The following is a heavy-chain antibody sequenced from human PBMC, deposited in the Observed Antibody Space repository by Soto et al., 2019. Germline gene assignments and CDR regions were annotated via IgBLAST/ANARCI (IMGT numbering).Heavy chain of an antibody. CDR2: ISGSGGST. Sequence: GSLRLSCAASGFTFSSYAMSWVRQAPGKGLEWVSAISGSGGSTYYADSVKGRFTISRDNSKNTLYLQMNSLRAEDTAVYYCAKDALAYCGGDCLNWFDPWGQGTLVTVSS. D-gene: IGHD2-21*02. CDR1: GFTFSSYA. J-gene: IGHJ5*02. V-gene: IGHV3-23*01. CDR3: AKDALAYCGGDCLNWFDP.